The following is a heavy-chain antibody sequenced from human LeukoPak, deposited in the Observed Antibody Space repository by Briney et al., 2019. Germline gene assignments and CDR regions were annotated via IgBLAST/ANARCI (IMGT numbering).Heavy chain of an antibody. CDR1: TGSSSFYY. CDR2: IHTSGTT. D-gene: IGHD2-15*01. V-gene: IGHV4-4*09. CDR3: ARPGQSSWWVYFNF. J-gene: IGHJ4*02. Sequence: PSETLSLTCTVSTGSSSFYYWTWIRQPPGKGLEWIGNIHTSGTTDYNPSLKSRVTMPIDTSKNQFSLRLSSVTAADTAVYYCARPGQSSWWVYFNFWGQGTLVTVSS.